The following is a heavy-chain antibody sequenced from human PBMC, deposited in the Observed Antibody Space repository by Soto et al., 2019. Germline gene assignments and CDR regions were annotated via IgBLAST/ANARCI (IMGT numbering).Heavy chain of an antibody. D-gene: IGHD3-10*01. J-gene: IGHJ6*02. Sequence: KASETLSLTCTVSGGSINNYYWTWIRQPPGKGLEWIGYIYNSGSTNYNPSLKSRVTISVDTSKNQFSLELRSVTAADTAVYFCARDRGSGSYYPYYYYAMDVWGQGTTVTVSS. CDR1: GGSINNYY. CDR2: IYNSGST. V-gene: IGHV4-59*01. CDR3: ARDRGSGSYYPYYYYAMDV.